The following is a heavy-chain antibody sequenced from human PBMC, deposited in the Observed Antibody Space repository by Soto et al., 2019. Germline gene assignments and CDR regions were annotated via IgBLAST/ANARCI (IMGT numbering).Heavy chain of an antibody. Sequence: SETLSLTCTVSGGSISSGGYYWSWTRQHPGKGLEWIGYIYYSGSTYYNPSLKSRVTISVDTSKNQFSLKLSSVTAADTAVYYCARDPRYCSSTSCGRGYYYYYGMDVWGQGTTVTVSS. D-gene: IGHD2-2*01. CDR1: GGSISSGGYY. V-gene: IGHV4-31*03. CDR3: ARDPRYCSSTSCGRGYYYYYGMDV. CDR2: IYYSGST. J-gene: IGHJ6*02.